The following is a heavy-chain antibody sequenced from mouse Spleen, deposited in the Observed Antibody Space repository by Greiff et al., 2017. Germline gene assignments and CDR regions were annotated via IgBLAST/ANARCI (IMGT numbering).Heavy chain of an antibody. V-gene: IGHV6-6*01. D-gene: IGHD2-14*01. J-gene: IGHJ2*01. CDR3: TRTFYSKYSYFGD. CDR1: GFTFSDTW. CDR2: IRNKANNHAT. Sequence: DVHLVESGGGLVQPGGSMKLSCAASGFTFSDTWMDWVRQSPDKGLEWVAEIRNKANNHATYYAESVKGRFTISRDDSKSSVYLQMNSLRAEDTGIYYCTRTFYSKYSYFGDWGQGTTLTVSS.